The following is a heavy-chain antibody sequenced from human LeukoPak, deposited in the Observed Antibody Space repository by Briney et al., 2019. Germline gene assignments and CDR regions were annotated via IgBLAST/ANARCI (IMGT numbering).Heavy chain of an antibody. J-gene: IGHJ4*02. CDR1: GFTFSSYA. V-gene: IGHV3-30-3*01. Sequence: GGSLRLSCAASGFTFSSYAMHWVRQAPGKGLEWVAVISYDGSNKYYADSVKGRFTISRDNSKNTLYLQMNSLRAEDTAVYYCAREDEDSPYLDYWGQGTLVTVSS. CDR3: AREDEDSPYLDY. D-gene: IGHD2-15*01. CDR2: ISYDGSNK.